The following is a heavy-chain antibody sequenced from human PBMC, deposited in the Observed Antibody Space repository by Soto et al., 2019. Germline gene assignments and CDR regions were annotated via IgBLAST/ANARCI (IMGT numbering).Heavy chain of an antibody. Sequence: GGSLRLSCAASGFTFSSYAMHWVRQAPGKGLEWVAVISYDGSNKYYADSVKGRFTISRDNSKNTLYLQMNSLRAEDTAVYYCASTYGSEPFDYWGQGTLVTVSS. J-gene: IGHJ4*02. CDR3: ASTYGSEPFDY. V-gene: IGHV3-30-3*01. CDR1: GFTFSSYA. D-gene: IGHD3-10*01. CDR2: ISYDGSNK.